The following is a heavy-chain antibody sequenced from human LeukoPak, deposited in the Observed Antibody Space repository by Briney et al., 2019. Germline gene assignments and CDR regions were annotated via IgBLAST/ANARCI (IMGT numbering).Heavy chain of an antibody. V-gene: IGHV4-34*01. CDR2: INHSGST. Sequence: SETLSLTCAVYGGSFSGYYWSWIRQPPGKGLEWIGEINHSGSTNYNPSLKSRVTISVDTSKNQFSLKLSSVTAADTAVYYCARGRYCGSEKFDYWGQGTLVTVSS. CDR3: ARGRYCGSEKFDY. D-gene: IGHD3-10*01. J-gene: IGHJ4*02. CDR1: GGSFSGYY.